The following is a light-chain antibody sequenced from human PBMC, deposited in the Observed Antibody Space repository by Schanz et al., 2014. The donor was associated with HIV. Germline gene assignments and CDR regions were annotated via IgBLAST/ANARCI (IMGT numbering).Light chain of an antibody. J-gene: IGKJ3*01. CDR1: QGIGRH. CDR3: QQLHINPPFT. Sequence: DIQLTQSPSFLSASLGDRVTITCRASQGIGRHLAWYQQKPGKAPKSLIYAASILQSGVPSRFSGSGSGTEFTLTISGLQPEDFATYYCQQLHINPPFTFGPGTTVDTK. V-gene: IGKV1-9*01. CDR2: AAS.